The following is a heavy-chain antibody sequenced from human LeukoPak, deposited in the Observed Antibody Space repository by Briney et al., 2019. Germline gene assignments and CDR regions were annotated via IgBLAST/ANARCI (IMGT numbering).Heavy chain of an antibody. V-gene: IGHV3-30-3*01. Sequence: GGSLRLSCAASGFTFSSYAMHWVRQAPGKGLEWVAVISYDGSNKYYADSVKGRFTISRDNSKNTLYLQMNSLRAEDTAVYYCAKGYSSGWYEGVSIDYWGQGTLVTVSS. CDR1: GFTFSSYA. J-gene: IGHJ4*02. CDR3: AKGYSSGWYEGVSIDY. D-gene: IGHD6-19*01. CDR2: ISYDGSNK.